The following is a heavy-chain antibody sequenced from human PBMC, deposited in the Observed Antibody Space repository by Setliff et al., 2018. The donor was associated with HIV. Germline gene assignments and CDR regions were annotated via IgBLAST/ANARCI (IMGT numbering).Heavy chain of an antibody. CDR2: ISAYNRNV. D-gene: IGHD6-19*01. CDR3: ARVLDPGIAVATHAFDI. V-gene: IGHV1-18*01. CDR1: GYTFTSYG. J-gene: IGHJ3*02. Sequence: ASVKVSCKASGYTFTSYGVSWVRQAPGQGLEWMGWISAYNRNVNYSQKVQGRVTMTTDTSTSTAYMELKNLKSDDTAVYYCARVLDPGIAVATHAFDIWGQGAMVTVSS.